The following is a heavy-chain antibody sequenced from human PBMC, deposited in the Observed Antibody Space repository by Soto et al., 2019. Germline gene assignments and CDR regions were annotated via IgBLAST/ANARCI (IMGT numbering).Heavy chain of an antibody. CDR3: ARGEWGGIAAAGTDY. D-gene: IGHD6-13*01. CDR2: INHSGFT. J-gene: IGHJ4*02. Sequence: PSETLSLTCAVYGGSFSGYYWSWIRQPPGKGLEWIGEINHSGFTNYNPSLKSRVTISVDTSKNQFSLKVTSVTAADTAVYYCARGEWGGIAAAGTDYWGQGNLVTVSS. CDR1: GGSFSGYY. V-gene: IGHV4-34*01.